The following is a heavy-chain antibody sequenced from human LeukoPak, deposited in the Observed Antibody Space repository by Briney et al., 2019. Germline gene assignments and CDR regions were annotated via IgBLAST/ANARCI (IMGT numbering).Heavy chain of an antibody. Sequence: PSETLSLTCTVSGGSISSYYWSWIRQPPAKGLEWIGYIYYSGSTNYNPSLKSRVTITVDTSKNQFSLKLSSVTAADTAVYYCARAAVRGVVDYWGQGTLVTVSS. CDR2: IYYSGST. V-gene: IGHV4-59*01. CDR3: ARAAVRGVVDY. J-gene: IGHJ4*02. D-gene: IGHD3-10*01. CDR1: GGSISSYY.